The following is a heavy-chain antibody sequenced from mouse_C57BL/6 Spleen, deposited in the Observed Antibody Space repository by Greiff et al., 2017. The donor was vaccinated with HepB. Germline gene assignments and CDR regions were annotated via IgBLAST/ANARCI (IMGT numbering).Heavy chain of an antibody. J-gene: IGHJ3*01. Sequence: VQLQESGPELVKPGASVKISCKASGYAFSSSWMNWVKQRPGKGLEWIGRIYPGDGDTNYNGKFKGKATLTADKSSSTAYMQLSSLTSEDSAVYFCARGWFAYWGQGTLVTVSA. CDR1: GYAFSSSW. CDR2: IYPGDGDT. CDR3: ARGWFAY. V-gene: IGHV1-82*01.